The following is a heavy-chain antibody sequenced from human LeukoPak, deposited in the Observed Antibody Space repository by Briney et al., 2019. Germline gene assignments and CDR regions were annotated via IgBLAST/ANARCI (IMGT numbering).Heavy chain of an antibody. CDR1: GGSVSSGSYY. CDR3: AREGYSYGYFDY. Sequence: SETLSLTCTVSGGSVSSGSYYWSWIRQPPGKGLEWIGYIYYSESTNYNPSLKSRVTISVDTSKNQFSLKLSSVTAADTAVYYCAREGYSYGYFDYWGQGTLVTVSS. V-gene: IGHV4-61*01. D-gene: IGHD5-18*01. CDR2: IYYSEST. J-gene: IGHJ4*02.